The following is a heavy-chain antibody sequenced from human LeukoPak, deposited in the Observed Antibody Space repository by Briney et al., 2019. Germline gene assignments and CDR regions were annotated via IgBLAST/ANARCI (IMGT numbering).Heavy chain of an antibody. CDR3: ATYYYDSSGYYYFDY. V-gene: IGHV3-21*01. Sequence: PGGSLRLSCAASGFTFSSYAMSWVRQAPGKGLEWVSSISSSSYIYYADSVKGRFTISRDNAKNSLYLQMNSLRAEDTAVYYCATYYYDSSGYYYFDYWGQGTLVTVSS. CDR1: GFTFSSYA. D-gene: IGHD3-22*01. CDR2: ISSSSYI. J-gene: IGHJ4*02.